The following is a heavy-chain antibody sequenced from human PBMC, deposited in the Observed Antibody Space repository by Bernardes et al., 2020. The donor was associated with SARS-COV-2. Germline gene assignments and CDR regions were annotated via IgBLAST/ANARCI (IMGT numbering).Heavy chain of an antibody. CDR1: GGSIGSNDYF. D-gene: IGHD6-19*01. CDR3: ARHFPMPDIAVARYYFDY. V-gene: IGHV4-39*01. Sequence: SETLSLTCTVSGGSIGSNDYFWGWIRQPPGKGLEWIGSIHNSGSVYYDPSLKSRATISEDTSKNHFSLRLSSVTAADTAVYYCARHFPMPDIAVARYYFDYWGQGNLVTVSS. J-gene: IGHJ4*02. CDR2: IHNSGSV.